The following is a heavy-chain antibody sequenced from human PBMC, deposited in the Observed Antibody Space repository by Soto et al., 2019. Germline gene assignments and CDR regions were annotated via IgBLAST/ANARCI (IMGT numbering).Heavy chain of an antibody. V-gene: IGHV3-23*01. Sequence: EVQLLESGGGLVQPGGSLRLSCAASGFTFSSYAMSWVRQAPGKGLECVSAISGSGGSTYYADSVKGRFTISRDNSKNTLYLQINSLRAEDTAVYYCTKVGRPPRTYSSSSGAFDIWGQGTMVTVSS. CDR1: GFTFSSYA. D-gene: IGHD6-6*01. J-gene: IGHJ3*02. CDR2: ISGSGGST. CDR3: TKVGRPPRTYSSSSGAFDI.